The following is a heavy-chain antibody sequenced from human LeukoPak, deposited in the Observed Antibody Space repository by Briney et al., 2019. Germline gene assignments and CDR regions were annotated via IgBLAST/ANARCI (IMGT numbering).Heavy chain of an antibody. CDR1: GFTFSGFW. Sequence: GGSLRPSCAASGFTFSGFWMGWVRQAPGKGLEWVSVIYSGGSTYYADSVKGRFTISRDNSKNTLYLQMNSLRAEDTAVYYCARDQGATVTSYWGQGTLVTVSS. V-gene: IGHV3-66*01. CDR2: IYSGGST. J-gene: IGHJ4*02. CDR3: ARDQGATVTSY. D-gene: IGHD4-17*01.